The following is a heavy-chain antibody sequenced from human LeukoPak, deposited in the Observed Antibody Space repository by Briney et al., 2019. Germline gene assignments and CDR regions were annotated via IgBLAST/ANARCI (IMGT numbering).Heavy chain of an antibody. D-gene: IGHD3-22*01. V-gene: IGHV4-39*01. Sequence: PSETLSLTCTVSGGSISGSSYYWGWIRQPPGKGLEWIGSIYYSGSTYYNPSLKSRVTISVDTSKNQFSLKLSSVTAADTAVYYCARGETMIVVVIQYFDYWGQGTLVTVSS. CDR2: IYYSGST. J-gene: IGHJ4*02. CDR3: ARGETMIVVVIQYFDY. CDR1: GGSISGSSYY.